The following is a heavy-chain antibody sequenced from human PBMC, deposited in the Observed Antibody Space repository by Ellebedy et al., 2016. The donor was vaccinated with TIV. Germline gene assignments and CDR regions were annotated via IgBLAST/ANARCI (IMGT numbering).Heavy chain of an antibody. V-gene: IGHV3-33*06. J-gene: IGHJ3*02. D-gene: IGHD3/OR15-3a*01. CDR1: GFTFSSYG. Sequence: GESLKISXAASGFTFSSYGMHWVRQAPGKGLEWVAVIWYDGSNKYYADSVKGRFTISRDNSKNTLYLQMNSLRAEDTAVYYCAKRTQAFDIWGQGTMVTVSS. CDR2: IWYDGSNK. CDR3: AKRTQAFDI.